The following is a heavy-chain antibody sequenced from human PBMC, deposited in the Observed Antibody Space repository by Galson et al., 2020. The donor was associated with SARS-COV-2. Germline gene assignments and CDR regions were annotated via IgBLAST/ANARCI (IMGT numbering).Heavy chain of an antibody. D-gene: IGHD3-22*01. Sequence: GGSLRLSCAASGFTFSSYTFHWVRQAPGKGLEWVAVVSFDGTSQYHGDSVKGRFTISRDNSKNTVFLQMNSLRTEDTAVYYCARGGLTNHETSGYTNWFDSWGQGTLVTVSS. CDR1: GFTFSSYT. CDR3: ARGGLTNHETSGYTNWFDS. J-gene: IGHJ5*01. V-gene: IGHV3-30-3*01. CDR2: VSFDGTSQ.